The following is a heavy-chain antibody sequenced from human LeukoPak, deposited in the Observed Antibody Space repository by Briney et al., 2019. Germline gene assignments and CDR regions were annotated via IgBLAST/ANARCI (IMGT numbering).Heavy chain of an antibody. CDR1: GFTLSSYA. V-gene: IGHV3-23*01. CDR2: ISGSGGST. D-gene: IGHD3-22*01. J-gene: IGHJ4*02. CDR3: ATPAGGYSSYYFDY. Sequence: GGSLRLSCAASGFTLSSYAMSWVRQAPGKGLVWVSAISGSGGSTYYADSVKGRFTISRDNSKTTLYLQMNSLRAEDTAVYYCATPAGGYSSYYFDYWGQGTLVTVSS.